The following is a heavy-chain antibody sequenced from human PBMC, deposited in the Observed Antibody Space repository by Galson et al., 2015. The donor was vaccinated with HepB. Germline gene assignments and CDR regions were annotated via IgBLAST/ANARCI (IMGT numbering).Heavy chain of an antibody. Sequence: PALVKPTQTLTLTCSFSGFSLTTRGVRLNWIRQPPGKALQWLARIDWDDEKFYSTFLKTRLTISKDTSKSQVILTMTNMDPVDTATYYCARELHPQQVIDSWGQGTLVTVSS. CDR1: GFSLTTRGVR. CDR3: ARELHPQQVIDS. D-gene: IGHD6-13*01. V-gene: IGHV2-70*04. CDR2: IDWDDEK. J-gene: IGHJ4*02.